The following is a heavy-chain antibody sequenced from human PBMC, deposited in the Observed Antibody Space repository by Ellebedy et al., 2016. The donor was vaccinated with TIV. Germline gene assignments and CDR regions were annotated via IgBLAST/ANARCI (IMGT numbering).Heavy chain of an antibody. Sequence: PGGSLRLSCAASGFTVRSTYMSWVRQAPGKGLEWVSVLYAGVGTSYADSVKGRFTISRDNSKNTLYLQMRSLGLEDTAFYYCVAQEPGIGISVEYWGQGTLVTVSS. J-gene: IGHJ4*02. V-gene: IGHV3-53*05. CDR3: VAQEPGIGISVEY. CDR1: GFTVRSTY. CDR2: LYAGVGT. D-gene: IGHD6-13*01.